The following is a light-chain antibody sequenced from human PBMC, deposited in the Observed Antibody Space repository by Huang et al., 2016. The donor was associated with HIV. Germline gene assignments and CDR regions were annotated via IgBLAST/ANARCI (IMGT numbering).Light chain of an antibody. J-gene: IGKJ4*01. CDR1: QSVSSSY. V-gene: IGKV3-20*01. CDR2: VAS. Sequence: EIVLTQSPGTLSLSPGERATLSCRASQSVSSSYLAWYQQKPGQAPRLLMYVASSRATGIPDRFSGSGSGTDFTLIINRLEPEDFAVYYCQQYGTSPLTFGGGTKVEIK. CDR3: QQYGTSPLT.